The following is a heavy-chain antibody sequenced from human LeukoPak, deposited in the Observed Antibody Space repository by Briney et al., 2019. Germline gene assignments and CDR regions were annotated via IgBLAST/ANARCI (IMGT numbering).Heavy chain of an antibody. J-gene: IGHJ4*02. V-gene: IGHV1-18*01. CDR3: ARIVQTNYDILTGYSYYFDY. CDR2: ISAYNGNT. Sequence: ASVKVSCKASGYTFTSYGISWVRQAPGQGLEWMGWISAYNGNTNYAQKLQGRVTMTTNTSTSTAYMELRSLRSDDTAVYYCARIVQTNYDILTGYSYYFDYWGQGTLVTVSS. CDR1: GYTFTSYG. D-gene: IGHD3-9*01.